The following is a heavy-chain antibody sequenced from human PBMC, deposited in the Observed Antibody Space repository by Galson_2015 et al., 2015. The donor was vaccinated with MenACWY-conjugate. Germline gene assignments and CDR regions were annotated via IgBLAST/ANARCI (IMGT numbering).Heavy chain of an antibody. J-gene: IGHJ5*02. D-gene: IGHD1-26*01. CDR1: GGSDSSGGHY. Sequence: ETLSLTCTVSGGSDSSGGHYWSWIRQPPGKGLEWIGYIYYSGSTDYDPSLNSRVTISIDTSKNQFSLTLRSVTAADTVVYYCASGGTYPRRFLDWFDPWGQGTLVTVSS. CDR3: ASGGTYPRRFLDWFDP. CDR2: IYYSGST. V-gene: IGHV4-61*08.